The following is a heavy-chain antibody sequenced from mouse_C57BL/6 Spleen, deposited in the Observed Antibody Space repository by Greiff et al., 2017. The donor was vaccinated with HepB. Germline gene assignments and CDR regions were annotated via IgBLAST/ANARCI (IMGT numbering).Heavy chain of an antibody. CDR3: ARGDSSGDAMDY. Sequence: QVQLQQPGAELVMPGASVKLSCKASGYTFTSYWMHWVKQRPGQGLEWIGEIDPSDSYTNYNQKFKGKSTLTVDKSSSTAYMQLSSLTSEDSAVYYCARGDSSGDAMDYWGQGTSVTVSS. J-gene: IGHJ4*01. V-gene: IGHV1-69*01. D-gene: IGHD3-2*02. CDR1: GYTFTSYW. CDR2: IDPSDSYT.